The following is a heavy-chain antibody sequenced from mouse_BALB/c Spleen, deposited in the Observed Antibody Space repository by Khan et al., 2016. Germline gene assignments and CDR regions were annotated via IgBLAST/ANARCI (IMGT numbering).Heavy chain of an antibody. CDR2: IDPANGNT. J-gene: IGHJ3*01. CDR3: ARTTYDYDGEFAY. Sequence: VQLKQSGAELVKPGASVKLSCTASGFNIKDTYMYWVKQRPEQGLEWIGRIDPANGNTKYDPKFQGKATITADTSSNTAYLQLSRLTSEDTAVYDCARTTYDYDGEFAYWCQGTLVTVSA. D-gene: IGHD2-4*01. CDR1: GFNIKDTY. V-gene: IGHV14-3*02.